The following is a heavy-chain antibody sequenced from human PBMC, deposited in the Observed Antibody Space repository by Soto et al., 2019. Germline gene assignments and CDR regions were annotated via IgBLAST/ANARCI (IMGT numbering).Heavy chain of an antibody. CDR3: AKEKDRIFDY. CDR1: GFTFDDHT. Sequence: EVQLVVSGGLVVRPGGSLRLSCAGSGFTFDDHTMHWVRQAPGKGLEWVSLITWDAGSAFYADSVRGRFTISRDNSNTSLYLQMNSLRTEDSALYYCAKEKDRIFDYWGRGTPVTVSS. V-gene: IGHV3-43*01. CDR2: ITWDAGSA. J-gene: IGHJ4*02.